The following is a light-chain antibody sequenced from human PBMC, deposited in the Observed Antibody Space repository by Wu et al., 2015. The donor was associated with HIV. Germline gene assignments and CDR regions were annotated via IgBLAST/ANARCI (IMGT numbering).Light chain of an antibody. CDR1: QSVSSH. J-gene: IGKJ5*01. V-gene: IGKV3-11*01. CDR2: DVS. CDR3: QQSNNWPLT. Sequence: EIVLTQSPATVSLSPGERATLSCRASQSVSSHLAWYQQKSGQAPRLLIYDVSNRATGIPARFSGSGSGADFTLTISSLEPEDFAVYYCQQSNNWPLTFGQGTRLEIK.